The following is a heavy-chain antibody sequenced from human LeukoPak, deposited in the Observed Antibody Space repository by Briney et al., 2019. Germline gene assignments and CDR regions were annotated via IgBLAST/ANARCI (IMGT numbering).Heavy chain of an antibody. Sequence: SETLSLTCTVSSGSISSYFWGWIRQPAGKGLERIGRVYSSGNTNYNPSLKSRVTMSVDTSKNQFSLKLNSATAADTAVYYCARGGPSELDPWGQGTLVTVSS. CDR3: ARGGPSELDP. CDR1: SGSISSYF. J-gene: IGHJ5*02. CDR2: VYSSGNT. V-gene: IGHV4-4*07. D-gene: IGHD1-14*01.